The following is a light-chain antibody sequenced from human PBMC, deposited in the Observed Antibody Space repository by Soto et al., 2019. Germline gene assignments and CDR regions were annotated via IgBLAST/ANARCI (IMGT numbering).Light chain of an antibody. J-gene: IGKJ5*01. Sequence: EIVLTQSPGTLSLSPGDRATLSCRASPSVTNYLAWYQQKPGQPPRLLIYGAFNRAAGIPARFSGSGSGTDFTLTISRLEPEDSAVYYCQKRNIWPPVAFGQGTRLEIK. CDR2: GAF. V-gene: IGKV3-11*01. CDR3: QKRNIWPPVA. CDR1: PSVTNY.